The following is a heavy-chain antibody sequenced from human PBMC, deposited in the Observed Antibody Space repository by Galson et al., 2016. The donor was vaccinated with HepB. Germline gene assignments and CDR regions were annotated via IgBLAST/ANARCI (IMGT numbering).Heavy chain of an antibody. D-gene: IGHD3-10*01. CDR3: ARDLSGRSGLDY. V-gene: IGHV3-66*01. CDR2: IYGGGST. CDR1: GFTVSTNY. J-gene: IGHJ4*02. Sequence: SLRLSCAASGFTVSTNYMSWVRQTPGKGLEWVSVIYGGGSTTYADSVKGRFTISRDNSKNTLYLQMNSLRAEDTAVYYCARDLSGRSGLDYWGQGTLVTVPS.